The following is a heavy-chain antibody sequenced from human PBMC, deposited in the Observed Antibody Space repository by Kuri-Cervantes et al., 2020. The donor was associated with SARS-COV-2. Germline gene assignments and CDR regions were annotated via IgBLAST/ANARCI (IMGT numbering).Heavy chain of an antibody. Sequence: SETLSLTCTVSGASISSSTYYWGWIRQSPGKGLEWLGSIYESGDTYYSSSLKSRLSLSVDTSKNQFSLKLTSVTAAGTAIYYCARLVPPTFFYDSSGSMYDAFDIWGQGTMVTVSS. J-gene: IGHJ3*02. D-gene: IGHD3-22*01. V-gene: IGHV4-39*01. CDR3: ARLVPPTFFYDSSGSMYDAFDI. CDR2: IYESGDT. CDR1: GASISSSTYY.